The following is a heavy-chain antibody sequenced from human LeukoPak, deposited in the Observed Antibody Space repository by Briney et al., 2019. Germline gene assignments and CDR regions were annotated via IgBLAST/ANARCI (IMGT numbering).Heavy chain of an antibody. Sequence: PGGSLRLSCAASGFTFSSYGMYWVRQAPGKGLEWVAFIRYDGSNKYYADSVKGRFTISRDNSKNTLYLQMNSLRAEDTAVYYCAKDKDYGDPRGSYYFDYWGQGTLVTVSS. V-gene: IGHV3-30*02. CDR3: AKDKDYGDPRGSYYFDY. CDR2: IRYDGSNK. CDR1: GFTFSSYG. J-gene: IGHJ4*02. D-gene: IGHD4-17*01.